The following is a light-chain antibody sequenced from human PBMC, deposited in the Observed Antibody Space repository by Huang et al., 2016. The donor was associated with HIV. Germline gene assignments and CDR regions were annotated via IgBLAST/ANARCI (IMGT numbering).Light chain of an antibody. J-gene: IGKJ1*01. Sequence: DIQMTQSPSSLSASVGDRITITCRASQTISTSLNWYQQKPGTAPNLLIYAASTLQSGVPSGFSGSGSGTDFTLTITGLRPEDFATYYCQQSHETPRTFGQGTKVEIK. V-gene: IGKV1-39*01. CDR2: AAS. CDR1: QTISTS. CDR3: QQSHETPRT.